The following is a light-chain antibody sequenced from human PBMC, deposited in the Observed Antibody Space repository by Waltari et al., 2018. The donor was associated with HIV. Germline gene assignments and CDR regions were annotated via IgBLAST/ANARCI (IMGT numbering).Light chain of an antibody. CDR1: SSDVGGYNY. Sequence: QSALTQPPSASGSPGQSVSISCTGTSSDVGGYNYVSWYQQYPGKGPKLLIYEVTKRPSGINDSSPCSKSGNTASLTVSGHQANDESDYYYSSYGGTKNFIVFGGWTKLTV. CDR2: EVT. V-gene: IGLV2-8*01. J-gene: IGLJ2*01. CDR3: SSYGGTKNFIV.